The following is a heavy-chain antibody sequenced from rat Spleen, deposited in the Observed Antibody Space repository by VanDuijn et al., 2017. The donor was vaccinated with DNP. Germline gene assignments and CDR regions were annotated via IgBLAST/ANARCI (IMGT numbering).Heavy chain of an antibody. CDR3: IRRTVVTGAMDA. Sequence: EVQLVESGGGLVQPGRSMKLSCAASGFTFSNFGMTWVRQAPARGLEWVATINGGGGSTYYRDSVKGRFTISRDNAPNTLDLQMNSLRSEDTATYYCIRRTVVTGAMDAWGQGTTVAVSS. V-gene: IGHV5-46*01. CDR1: GFTFSNFG. D-gene: IGHD1-1*01. CDR2: INGGGGST. J-gene: IGHJ4*01.